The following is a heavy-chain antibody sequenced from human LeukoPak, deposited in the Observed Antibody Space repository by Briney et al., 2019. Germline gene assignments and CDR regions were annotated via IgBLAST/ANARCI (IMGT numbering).Heavy chain of an antibody. CDR2: INSDGINT. D-gene: IGHD3-22*01. Sequence: GGSLRLSCAASGFAFSNYWMHWVRQAPGKGLVWVSRINSDGINTCYADSVKGRFTISRDNAKNTLNLQMNSLRAEDTAVYYCARDLGQYYDTSDNWFDPWGQGTLVTVSS. CDR3: ARDLGQYYDTSDNWFDP. V-gene: IGHV3-74*01. J-gene: IGHJ5*02. CDR1: GFAFSNYW.